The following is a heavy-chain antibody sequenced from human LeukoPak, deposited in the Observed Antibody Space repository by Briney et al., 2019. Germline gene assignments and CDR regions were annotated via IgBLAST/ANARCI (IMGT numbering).Heavy chain of an antibody. CDR3: AKEGTPGYYFDY. D-gene: IGHD3-10*01. V-gene: IGHV3-48*03. J-gene: IGHJ4*02. CDR1: GFTFSNYE. Sequence: GGSLRLSCAASGFTFSNYEMNWVRQAPGKGLEWVSYISGSGSTIYYADSVKGRFTISRDNSKNTLYLQMSSLRVEDTALYYCAKEGTPGYYFDYWGQGTLVTVSS. CDR2: ISGSGSTI.